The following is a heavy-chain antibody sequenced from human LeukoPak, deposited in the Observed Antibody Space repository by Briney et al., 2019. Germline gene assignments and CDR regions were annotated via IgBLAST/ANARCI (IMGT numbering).Heavy chain of an antibody. CDR2: ISTRSSHI. J-gene: IGHJ4*02. V-gene: IGHV3-21*06. Sequence: GGSLRLSCAASGFTFSSYRMNWVRQAPGKGLQWVSSISTRSSHIYYTDSVKGRFTISRDNAKNSLYLQMTGLRVDNTAVYYCAREGAAVSGTMDYWGQGTLVTVSS. CDR3: AREGAAVSGTMDY. D-gene: IGHD1-26*01. CDR1: GFTFSSYR.